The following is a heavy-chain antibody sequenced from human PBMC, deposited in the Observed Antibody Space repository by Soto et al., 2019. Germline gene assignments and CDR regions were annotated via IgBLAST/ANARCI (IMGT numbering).Heavy chain of an antibody. Sequence: QLQLQESGSGLVRPSQTLSLSCAVSGDSISNGGYSWNWIRQPPGKGLEWIGYIYHGGSTYSNPSLGGRVTLSVDTSKNQFSLRLTSVIAADTAVYYCARDRRSFYHDGSGLDYWGQGILVTVSS. V-gene: IGHV4-30-2*01. CDR2: IYHGGST. J-gene: IGHJ4*02. CDR1: GDSISNGGYS. CDR3: ARDRRSFYHDGSGLDY. D-gene: IGHD3-22*01.